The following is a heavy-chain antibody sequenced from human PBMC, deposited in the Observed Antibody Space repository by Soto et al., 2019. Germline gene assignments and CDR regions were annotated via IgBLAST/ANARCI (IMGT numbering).Heavy chain of an antibody. CDR3: ARVKRWLQWNWFDP. D-gene: IGHD5-12*01. CDR2: IYYSGST. J-gene: IGHJ5*02. V-gene: IGHV4-59*08. Sequence: SETLSLTCTVSGGSISSYYWSWIRQPPGKGLEWIGYIYYSGSTNYNPSLKSRFTISVDTSKNQFSLKLSSVTAADTAVYYCARVKRWLQWNWFDPWGQGTLVTVSS. CDR1: GGSISSYY.